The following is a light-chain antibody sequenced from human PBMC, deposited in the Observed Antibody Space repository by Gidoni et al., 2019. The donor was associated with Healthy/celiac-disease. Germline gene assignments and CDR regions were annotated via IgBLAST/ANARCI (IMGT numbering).Light chain of an antibody. Sequence: QSALTQPASVSGSPGTSLTISCTGTSSDVGGYNYVSWYQQHPGKAPKLMIYEVSNRPSGVSNRFSGSKSGNTASLTISGLQAEDEADYYCSSYTSSSTFYVFGTGTKVTXL. CDR3: SSYTSSSTFYV. J-gene: IGLJ1*01. CDR1: SSDVGGYNY. CDR2: EVS. V-gene: IGLV2-14*01.